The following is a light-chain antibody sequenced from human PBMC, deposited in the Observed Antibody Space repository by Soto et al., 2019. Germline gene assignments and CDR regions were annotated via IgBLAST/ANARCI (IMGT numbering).Light chain of an antibody. CDR2: YTS. CDR1: SSSIGSNS. V-gene: IGLV1-47*02. CDR3: ATWDDSLSGYV. Sequence: QSGLTQPPSASFTPGQRVTSSCSGSSSSIGSNSVYCDQHLPGTAPQLLIYYTSQRPSGVPDRFSGSKSGTSASLAISGLRSEDEADYYCATWDDSLSGYVFGHGAKVTVL. J-gene: IGLJ1*01.